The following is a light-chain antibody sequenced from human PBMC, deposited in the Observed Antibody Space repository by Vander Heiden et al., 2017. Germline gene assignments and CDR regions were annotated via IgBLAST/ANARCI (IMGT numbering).Light chain of an antibody. Sequence: EIVLTQSPATLSLSPGERATLSCRASQSVSSYLAWYQQKPGQAPRLLIYDASNRATVIPARFSGSGSGTDFTLTISSLEPEDFAVYYCQQRSNWPLLITFGQGTRLEIK. CDR2: DAS. CDR1: QSVSSY. CDR3: QQRSNWPLLIT. J-gene: IGKJ5*01. V-gene: IGKV3-11*01.